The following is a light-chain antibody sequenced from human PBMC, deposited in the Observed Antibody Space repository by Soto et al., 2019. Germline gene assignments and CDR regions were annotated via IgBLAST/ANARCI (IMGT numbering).Light chain of an antibody. CDR2: GAS. CDR3: QQYSSLYT. V-gene: IGKV3-20*01. CDR1: QGINNNY. Sequence: EIVLTQSPGTLSLSPGERVTLSCRASQGINNNYLAWYQHKPGQAPRLIVYGASARATGIPDRFSGSGSGTDFTLTISRLEPEDFAVYYCQQYSSLYTFGQGTKLEIK. J-gene: IGKJ2*01.